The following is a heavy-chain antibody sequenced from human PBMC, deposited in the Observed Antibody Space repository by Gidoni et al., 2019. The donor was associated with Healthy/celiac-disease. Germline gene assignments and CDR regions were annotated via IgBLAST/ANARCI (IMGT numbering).Heavy chain of an antibody. CDR2: IYTGGST. V-gene: IGHV4-4*07. CDR3: ARAGGVGAYWTSNFDY. CDR1: GGSLISYY. D-gene: IGHD1-26*01. Sequence: QVQLHESGPGLVQPSETLSLTCTGPGGSLISYYWSWIRQPAGKGLEWIGRIYTGGSTNYNPSLKSRVTMSVDTSKNQFSLKLSSVTAADTAVYYCARAGGVGAYWTSNFDYWGQGTLVTVSS. J-gene: IGHJ4*02.